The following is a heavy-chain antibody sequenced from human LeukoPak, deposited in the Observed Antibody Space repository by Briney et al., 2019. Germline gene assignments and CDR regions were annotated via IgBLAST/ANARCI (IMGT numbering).Heavy chain of an antibody. CDR1: GGSFSGYY. J-gene: IGHJ4*02. V-gene: IGHV4-34*01. CDR3: ARGRAVAGTRGLDY. CDR2: INHSGST. Sequence: SETLSLTCAVYGGSFSGYYWSWIRQPPGKGLEWIGEINHSGSTNYNPSLKSRVTISVDTSKNQFSLKLSSVTAADTAVYYCARGRAVAGTRGLDYWGQGTLVTVSS. D-gene: IGHD6-19*01.